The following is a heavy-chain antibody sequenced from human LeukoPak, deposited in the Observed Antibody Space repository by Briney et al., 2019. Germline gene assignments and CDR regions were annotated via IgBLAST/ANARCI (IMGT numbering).Heavy chain of an antibody. J-gene: IGHJ4*02. V-gene: IGHV1-8*01. CDR1: GYTFTRHH. Sequence: AXXKVSCKASGYTFTRHHINWVRQAAGQGLEWMGWMNPDTGNTVYAQKFQGRVTMTWDPSISTAYVELGSLRSEDTAVYYCARGRPTNLGGIYWGQGTLVTVSS. D-gene: IGHD7-27*01. CDR3: ARGRPTNLGGIY. CDR2: MNPDTGNT.